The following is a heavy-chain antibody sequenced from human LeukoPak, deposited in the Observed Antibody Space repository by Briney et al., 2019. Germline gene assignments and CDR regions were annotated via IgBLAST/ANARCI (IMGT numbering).Heavy chain of an antibody. D-gene: IGHD4/OR15-4a*01. J-gene: IGHJ4*02. V-gene: IGHV4-4*02. CDR1: GGSISRNYW. Sequence: SETLSLTCVVSGGSISRNYWWSRVRQPPGKGLEWIGEIWRSGSTNYNPSLKSRVTISVDKSKNQFSLRLSSVSAADTAVYYCARAEYGDDFDYWGQGTLVTVSS. CDR3: ARAEYGDDFDY. CDR2: IWRSGST.